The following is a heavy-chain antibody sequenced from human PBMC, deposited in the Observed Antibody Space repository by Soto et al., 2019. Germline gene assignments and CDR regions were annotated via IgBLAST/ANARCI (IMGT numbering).Heavy chain of an antibody. D-gene: IGHD3-3*01. CDR3: AKRTLRRLRFVETH. Sequence: PSETLSLTCTVSGDSMSNTNWWSWVRQPPGKGLEWIGEIYHSGSTNYNPSFKGRVTISVDKSKNQFSLNLTSVTAADTAVYYCAKRTLRRLRFVETHWGQGTLVTVSS. CDR1: GDSMSNTNW. CDR2: IYHSGST. V-gene: IGHV4-4*02. J-gene: IGHJ4*02.